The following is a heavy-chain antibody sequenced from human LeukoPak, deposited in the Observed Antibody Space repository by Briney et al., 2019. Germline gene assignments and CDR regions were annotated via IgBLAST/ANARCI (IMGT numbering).Heavy chain of an antibody. CDR1: GYTFTTYH. D-gene: IGHD6-13*01. J-gene: IGHJ4*02. V-gene: IGHV1-18*01. Sequence: ASVKVSCKASGYTFTTYHINWVRQAPGHGLEWMGWVSANTGNTNYAQKLQGRVTMTTDTSTNTVYLELRSLRSDDTADYYCATGLPYSSSWYDYWGQGTLVTVSS. CDR3: ATGLPYSSSWYDY. CDR2: VSANTGNT.